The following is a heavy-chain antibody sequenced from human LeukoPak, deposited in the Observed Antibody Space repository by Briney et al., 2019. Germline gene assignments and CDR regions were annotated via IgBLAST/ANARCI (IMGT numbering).Heavy chain of an antibody. CDR2: ISSSGSTI. CDR1: GFTFSSYE. Sequence: QPGGSLRLSCAASGFTFSSYEMNWVRQAPGKGLEWVSYISSSGSTIYYADSVKGRFTISRDNAKNSLYPQMNSLRAEDTAVYYCASRNTGYPYYYYYGMDVWGQGTTVTVSS. CDR3: ASRNTGYPYYYYYGMDV. V-gene: IGHV3-48*03. J-gene: IGHJ6*02. D-gene: IGHD2-15*01.